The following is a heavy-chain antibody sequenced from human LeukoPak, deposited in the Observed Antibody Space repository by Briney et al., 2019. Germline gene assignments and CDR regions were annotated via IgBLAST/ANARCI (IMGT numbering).Heavy chain of an antibody. Sequence: SETLSLTCTVSGGSISSSSYYWGWIRQPPGKGLEWIGSIYYSGSTYYNPSLKSRVTISVDTSKNQFSLKLSSVTAADTAVYYCARGQIVVVITPYNWFDPWGRGTLVTVSS. V-gene: IGHV4-39*07. J-gene: IGHJ5*02. CDR2: IYYSGST. CDR1: GGSISSSSYY. CDR3: ARGQIVVVITPYNWFDP. D-gene: IGHD3-22*01.